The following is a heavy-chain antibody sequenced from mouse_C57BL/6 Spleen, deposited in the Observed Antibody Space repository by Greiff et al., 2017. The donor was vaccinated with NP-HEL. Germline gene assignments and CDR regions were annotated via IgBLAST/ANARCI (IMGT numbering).Heavy chain of an antibody. V-gene: IGHV1-81*01. D-gene: IGHD1-1*01. J-gene: IGHJ3*01. CDR3: ARHGSSSAWFAY. CDR1: GYTFTSYG. CDR2: IYPRSGNT. Sequence: QVQLQQSGAELARPGASVKLSCKASGYTFTSYGISWVKQRTGQGLEWIGEIYPRSGNTYYNEKFKGKATLTADKSSSTAYMELRSLTSEDSAVYFCARHGSSSAWFAYWGQGTLVTVSA.